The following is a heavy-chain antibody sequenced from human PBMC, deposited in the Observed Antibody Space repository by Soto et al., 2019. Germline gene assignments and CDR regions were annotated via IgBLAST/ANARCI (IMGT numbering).Heavy chain of an antibody. CDR3: ASDAAAGLKF. V-gene: IGHV3-74*01. J-gene: IGHJ4*02. D-gene: IGHD6-13*01. Sequence: EVQLVESGGGLVQPGGPRGLSCAVPGITFRSYWRHWIRQPPGKGLVWASHINSDASILNYADSVKGRFTISRDNARNTLYLQMNSLRVDDTAIYYCASDAAAGLKFWGQGTLVTVSS. CDR1: GITFRSYW. CDR2: INSDASIL.